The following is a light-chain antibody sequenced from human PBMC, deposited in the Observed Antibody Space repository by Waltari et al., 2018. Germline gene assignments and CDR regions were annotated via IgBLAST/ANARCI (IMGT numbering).Light chain of an antibody. V-gene: IGLV2-14*01. Sequence: SALTQPASVSASPGQSITISCTGTSSDVGGNKYLTWYQQHPGNAPKLMIYDVSKRPSGVSIRFSGSKSGNTASLAMSGLQADDEADYYCSSYTGSSTPGVFGGGTKLTVL. J-gene: IGLJ3*02. CDR1: SSDVGGNKY. CDR3: SSYTGSSTPGV. CDR2: DVS.